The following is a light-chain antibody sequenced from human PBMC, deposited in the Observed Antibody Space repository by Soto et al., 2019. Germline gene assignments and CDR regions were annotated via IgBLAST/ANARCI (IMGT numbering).Light chain of an antibody. CDR2: GAS. V-gene: IGKV3-20*01. CDR3: QQYDNLPLT. Sequence: EIVLTQSPGTLSLSPGERATLSCRASQSVSRSYLAWYQQKPGQAPRLLIYGASSRATGIPSRFSGSGSGTDFTFTISSLQPEDIATYYCQQYDNLPLTFGQGTKVDIK. CDR1: QSVSRSY. J-gene: IGKJ1*01.